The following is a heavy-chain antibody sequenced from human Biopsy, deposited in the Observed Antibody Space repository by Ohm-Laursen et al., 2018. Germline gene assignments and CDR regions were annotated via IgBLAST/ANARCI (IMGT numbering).Heavy chain of an antibody. V-gene: IGHV3-11*01. J-gene: IGHJ6*02. CDR2: ISGGGTI. CDR1: GFRFSDYN. D-gene: IGHD4-23*01. Sequence: SLRLSCAASGFRFSDYNKRWIRQAPGPGLGWVSYISGGGTIYYGDSMKGRVTISRDNAKNSLYLQMHSLRAEDTAVYYCARDTRWSPYSMDVWGQGTTVTVSS. CDR3: ARDTRWSPYSMDV.